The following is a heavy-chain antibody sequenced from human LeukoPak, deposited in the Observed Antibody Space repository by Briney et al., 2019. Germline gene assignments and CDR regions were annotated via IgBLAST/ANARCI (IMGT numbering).Heavy chain of an antibody. CDR3: ARWGVVTPTDY. J-gene: IGHJ4*02. Sequence: GASVKVSCRASGYTFTGYYMHWVRQAPGQGLEWMGWINPNSGNTGYAQKFQGRVTMTRNTSISTAYMELSSLRSEDTAVYYCARWGVVTPTDYWGQGTLVTVSS. D-gene: IGHD4-23*01. CDR2: INPNSGNT. CDR1: GYTFTGYY. V-gene: IGHV1-8*02.